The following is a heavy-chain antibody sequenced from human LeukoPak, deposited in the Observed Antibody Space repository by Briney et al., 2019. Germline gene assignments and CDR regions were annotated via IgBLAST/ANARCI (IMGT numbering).Heavy chain of an antibody. D-gene: IGHD3-3*01. CDR2: INPNSGGT. CDR1: GYTFTGYY. Sequence: ASVTVSCKASGYTFTGYYMHWVRQAPGQGLEGMGWINPNSGGTNYAQTFQGRVTITRDTSKSTAYMELSRLRSDETAGYYCAREDHGAYDFWSGYYGPSGRIDYWGQGTLVTVSS. CDR3: AREDHGAYDFWSGYYGPSGRIDY. J-gene: IGHJ4*02. V-gene: IGHV1-2*02.